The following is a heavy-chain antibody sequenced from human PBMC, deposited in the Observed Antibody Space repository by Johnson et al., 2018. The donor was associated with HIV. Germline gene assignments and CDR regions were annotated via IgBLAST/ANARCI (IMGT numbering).Heavy chain of an antibody. V-gene: IGHV3-74*01. Sequence: VQLVESGGGLVQPVVSLRLSCAFSGFTFSNYCMPCVRQAPGKGLVWVSRVNNDGGDTIYSDSVKGRFTISRDNAKNTLYLQMNSLRAEDTAMYFCARGGAFHAFDIWGHGTTVTVSS. CDR1: GFTFSNYC. CDR3: ARGGAFHAFDI. D-gene: IGHD3-3*02. J-gene: IGHJ3*02. CDR2: VNNDGGDT.